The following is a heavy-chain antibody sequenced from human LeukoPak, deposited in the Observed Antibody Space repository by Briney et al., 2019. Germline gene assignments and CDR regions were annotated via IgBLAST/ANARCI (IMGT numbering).Heavy chain of an antibody. Sequence: GASVKVSCKASGFTFTSSAMQWVRQARGQRLEWIGWIVVGSGNTNYAQKFQERVTITRDMSTSTAYMELSSLRSEDTAVYYCAADDLTMVRGVPYGMDVWGQGTTVTVSS. CDR2: IVVGSGNT. D-gene: IGHD3-10*01. CDR1: GFTFTSSA. CDR3: AADDLTMVRGVPYGMDV. J-gene: IGHJ6*02. V-gene: IGHV1-58*02.